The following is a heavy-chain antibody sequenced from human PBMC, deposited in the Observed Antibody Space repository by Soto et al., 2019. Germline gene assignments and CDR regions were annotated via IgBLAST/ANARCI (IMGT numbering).Heavy chain of an antibody. J-gene: IGHJ6*02. Sequence: GGSLRLSCAASGFTFSSYGMHWVRQAPGKGLEWVAVISYDGSNKYYADSVKGRFTISRDNSKNTLYLQMNSLRAEDTAVYYCAKDFSPDYGDRQAVSNYYYGMDVWGQGTTVTVSS. CDR1: GFTFSSYG. V-gene: IGHV3-30*18. CDR3: AKDFSPDYGDRQAVSNYYYGMDV. D-gene: IGHD4-17*01. CDR2: ISYDGSNK.